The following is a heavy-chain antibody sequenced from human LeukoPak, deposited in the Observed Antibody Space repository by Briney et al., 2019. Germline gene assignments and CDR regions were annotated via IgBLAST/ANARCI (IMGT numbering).Heavy chain of an antibody. V-gene: IGHV3-48*01. CDR3: ARGGFGGPFDY. CDR1: GFTFSSYS. Sequence: GGSLRLSCAASGFTFSSYSINWVRQAPGKGLEWVSYISSSSSTIYYADSVKGRFTISRDNAKNSLYLQMNSLRPEDSAVYYCARGGFGGPFDYWGQGTMVTVSS. J-gene: IGHJ4*02. CDR2: ISSSSSTI. D-gene: IGHD3-10*01.